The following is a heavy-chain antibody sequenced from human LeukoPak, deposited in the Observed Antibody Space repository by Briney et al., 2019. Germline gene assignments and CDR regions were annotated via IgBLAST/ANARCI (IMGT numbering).Heavy chain of an antibody. CDR2: INHSGST. D-gene: IGHD4-17*01. CDR1: GGSFSGYY. J-gene: IGHJ4*02. CDR3: ARINYGGFDY. V-gene: IGHV4-34*01. Sequence: TSETLSLTCAVYGGSFSGYYWSWIRQPPGKGLEWIGEINHSGSTNYNPSLKSRVTISVDTSKNQFSLKPSSVTAADTAVYYCARINYGGFDYWGQGTLVTVSS.